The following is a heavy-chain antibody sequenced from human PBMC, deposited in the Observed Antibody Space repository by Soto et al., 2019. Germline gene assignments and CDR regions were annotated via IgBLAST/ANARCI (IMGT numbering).Heavy chain of an antibody. D-gene: IGHD3-3*01. CDR2: IYWDDNP. V-gene: IGHV2-5*02. J-gene: IGHJ4*02. Sequence: QITLKESGPPLVKPTQTLTLTCTFSGLSLITSGVAVGWIRQPPGKTLEWLALIYWDDNPRYSPSLKNRLTATTATPITLVVLTMPNMHPVDTGTSYCAPSGPSDSFWCGSPFHWGQGSQVTVSS. CDR1: GLSLITSGVA. CDR3: APSGPSDSFWCGSPFH.